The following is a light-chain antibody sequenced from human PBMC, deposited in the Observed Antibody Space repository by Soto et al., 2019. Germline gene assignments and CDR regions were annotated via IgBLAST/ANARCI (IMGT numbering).Light chain of an antibody. J-gene: IGKJ5*01. CDR1: QSVSSN. CDR3: QQYNNWPQSIT. CDR2: GAS. Sequence: EIVMPQSPATPSVSPGERGTTSRRPSQSVSSNLAWYQQKPGQAPRLLFYGASTRATGIPARFSGSASETEFTLTISSLQSEEFAVYYGQQYNNWPQSITVGQGTRLEIK. V-gene: IGKV3-15*01.